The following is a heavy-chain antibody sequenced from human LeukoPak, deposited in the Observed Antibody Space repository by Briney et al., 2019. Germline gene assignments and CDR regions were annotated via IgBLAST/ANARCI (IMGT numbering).Heavy chain of an antibody. V-gene: IGHV3-23*01. CDR1: GFTFSSYA. Sequence: GGSLRLSCAASGFTFSSYAVSWVRQAPGKGLEWVSAISDSGGSTYYADSVKGRFTISRDNSKNTLYLQMHSLRAEDTAVYYCAKAREAGAAGTTRYYFDYWGRGTLVTVSS. CDR2: ISDSGGST. J-gene: IGHJ4*02. CDR3: AKAREAGAAGTTRYYFDY. D-gene: IGHD6-13*01.